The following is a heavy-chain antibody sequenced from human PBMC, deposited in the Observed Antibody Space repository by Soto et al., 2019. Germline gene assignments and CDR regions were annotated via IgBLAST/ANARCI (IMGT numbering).Heavy chain of an antibody. V-gene: IGHV1-46*01. D-gene: IGHD2-2*01. CDR3: AGDLRSSTCKNWRGP. CDR1: GYTFTSYY. Sequence: ASVKVSCKASGYTFTSYYMHRVRQASGQGHEWMGIINPSGGITSYAQKFQGRVTMTRDTSTGTVYRELSSLRSEDTAVYYCAGDLRSSTCKNWRGPWGQGTLVTVSS. J-gene: IGHJ5*02. CDR2: INPSGGIT.